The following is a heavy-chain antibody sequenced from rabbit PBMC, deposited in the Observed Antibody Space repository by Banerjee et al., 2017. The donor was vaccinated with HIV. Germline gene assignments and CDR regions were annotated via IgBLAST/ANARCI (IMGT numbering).Heavy chain of an antibody. V-gene: IGHV1S40*01. Sequence: QSLEESGGGLVQPEGSLTLTCKASGFSFSNGYDMSWVRQAPGKGLEWIACVYAGSSGDTYYASWAKGRFTISKTSSTTVTLQMTSLTAADTATYFCARSYIGSSDSFTRLDLWGPGTLVTVS. D-gene: IGHD8-1*01. J-gene: IGHJ3*01. CDR2: VYAGSSGDT. CDR1: GFSFSNGYD. CDR3: ARSYIGSSDSFTRLDL.